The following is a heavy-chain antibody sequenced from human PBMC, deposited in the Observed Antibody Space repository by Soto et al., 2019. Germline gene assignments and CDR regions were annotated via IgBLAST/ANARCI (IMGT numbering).Heavy chain of an antibody. CDR1: GFTFSSYG. Sequence: EVQLLESGGGLVQPGGSLRLSCAASGFTFSSYGLNWVRQAPGKGLEWVSVISDSGGSTYYADSVKGRFTISRDNPKKPASFPMRSLSAGDTAVFYLGGISVGSWGQGTLVTVSS. CDR3: GGISVGS. V-gene: IGHV3-23*01. D-gene: IGHD6-19*01. J-gene: IGHJ5*02. CDR2: ISDSGGST.